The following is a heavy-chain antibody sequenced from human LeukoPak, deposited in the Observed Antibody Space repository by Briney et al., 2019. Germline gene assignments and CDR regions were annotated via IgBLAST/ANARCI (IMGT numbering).Heavy chain of an antibody. Sequence: QPGRSLILSCAASGFTFSSYGMHWVRQAPGKGLEWVAVIWYDGSNKYYADSVKGRFTISRDNSKNTLYLQMNSLRAEDTAVYYCARGYQLHHYYYYGMDVWGKGTTVTVSS. J-gene: IGHJ6*04. CDR2: IWYDGSNK. D-gene: IGHD2-2*01. CDR3: ARGYQLHHYYYYGMDV. V-gene: IGHV3-33*01. CDR1: GFTFSSYG.